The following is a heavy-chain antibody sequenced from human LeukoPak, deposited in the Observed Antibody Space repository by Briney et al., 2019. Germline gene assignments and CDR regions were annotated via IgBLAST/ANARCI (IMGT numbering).Heavy chain of an antibody. V-gene: IGHV1-69*06. CDR2: IIPIFGTA. J-gene: IGHJ3*02. CDR3: ARDLDSSGYSAFDI. Sequence: SVKVSCKASGYTFTTYAISWVRQAPGQGLEWMGGIIPIFGTANYAQKFQGRVTITADTSTSTAYMELSSLRSEDTAVYYCARDLDSSGYSAFDIWGQGTMVTVSS. CDR1: GYTFTTYA. D-gene: IGHD3-22*01.